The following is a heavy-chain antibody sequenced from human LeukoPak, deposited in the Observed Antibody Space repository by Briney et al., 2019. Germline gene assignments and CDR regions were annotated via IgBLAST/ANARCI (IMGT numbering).Heavy chain of an antibody. CDR3: AMYCSSTSCPKGGGYFDY. CDR1: GGSISSYY. CDR2: IYYSGST. V-gene: IGHV4-59*01. Sequence: SETLSLTCTVSGGSISSYYWSWIRQPPGKGLEWIGYIYYSGSTNYNPSLKSRVTISVDTSKNQFSLKLGSVTAADTAVYYCAMYCSSTSCPKGGGYFDYWGQGTLVTVSS. D-gene: IGHD2-2*01. J-gene: IGHJ4*02.